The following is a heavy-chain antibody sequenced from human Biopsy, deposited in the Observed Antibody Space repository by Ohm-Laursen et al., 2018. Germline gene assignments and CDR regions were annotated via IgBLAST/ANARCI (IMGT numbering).Heavy chain of an antibody. Sequence: SETLSLTCTVSGGYISHYYWTWIRQPPGQGLEWIGRIYITGETDYNPSLKSRVTMSVDSSKKQFSLKLKSVTAADTAIYYCARGPPLIRGVVESWFDPWGQGILVTVSS. CDR1: GGYISHYY. D-gene: IGHD3-10*01. J-gene: IGHJ5*02. V-gene: IGHV4-4*07. CDR2: IYITGET. CDR3: ARGPPLIRGVVESWFDP.